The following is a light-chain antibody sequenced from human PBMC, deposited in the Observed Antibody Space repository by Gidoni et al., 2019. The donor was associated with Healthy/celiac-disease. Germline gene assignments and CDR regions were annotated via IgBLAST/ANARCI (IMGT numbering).Light chain of an antibody. Sequence: SYELTKPPLVSVSPGQTASITCSGAKLGDKYACWYQQKPGQSPVLVIYQDSKRPSGIPERFSGSNSGNTATLTISGTQAMDEADYYCQAWDSSTKVVFGGGTKLTVL. V-gene: IGLV3-1*01. CDR3: QAWDSSTKVV. CDR1: KLGDKY. CDR2: QDS. J-gene: IGLJ2*01.